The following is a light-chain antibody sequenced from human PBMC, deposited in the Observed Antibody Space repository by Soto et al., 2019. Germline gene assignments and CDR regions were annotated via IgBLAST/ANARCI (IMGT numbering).Light chain of an antibody. Sequence: QSVLTQPRSVSGSPGQSVTISCTGTSSDVGGYNYVSWYQQHPGKGPKPMIYDVSKRPSGVPDRFSGSKSGNTASLTISGHQAEDEADYYCCSFAGSYTSRVFGTGTKVTVL. CDR3: CSFAGSYTSRV. CDR1: SSDVGGYNY. J-gene: IGLJ1*01. CDR2: DVS. V-gene: IGLV2-11*01.